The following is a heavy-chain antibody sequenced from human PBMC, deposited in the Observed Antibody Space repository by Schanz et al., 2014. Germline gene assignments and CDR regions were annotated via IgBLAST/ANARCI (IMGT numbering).Heavy chain of an antibody. Sequence: QVQLVQSGAEVKKPGASVKVSCKAFGYSFTSYYIHWVRQAPGQGLEWMATINPSGGSTSFAQKFQGRVTTTRATSTSTVNMELTSLRSEDTAVYYCARPPREGYGLDVWGQGTTVTVSS. CDR3: ARPPREGYGLDV. V-gene: IGHV1-46*01. CDR2: INPSGGST. J-gene: IGHJ6*02. CDR1: GYSFTSYY.